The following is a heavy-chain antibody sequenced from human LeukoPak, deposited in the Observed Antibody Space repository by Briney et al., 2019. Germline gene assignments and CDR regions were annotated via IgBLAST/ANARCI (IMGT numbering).Heavy chain of an antibody. CDR2: INPNSGGT. D-gene: IGHD3-22*01. CDR3: ARDPLNYYYDSIDY. Sequence: ASVKVSCKASGYTFTGYYMHRVRQAPGQGLEWMGWINPNSGGTNYAQKFQGRVTMTRDTSISTAYMELSRLRSDDTAVYYCARDPLNYYYDSIDYWGQGTLVTVSS. J-gene: IGHJ4*02. V-gene: IGHV1-2*02. CDR1: GYTFTGYY.